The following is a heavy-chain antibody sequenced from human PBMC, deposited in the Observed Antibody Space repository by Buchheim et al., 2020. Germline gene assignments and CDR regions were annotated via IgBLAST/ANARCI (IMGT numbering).Heavy chain of an antibody. CDR3: VPLVWYYDSSDIRGT. V-gene: IGHV3-48*03. Sequence: EVQLVESGGGLVQPGGSLRLSCAASGFTFSSYEMNWVRQAPGKGLEWVSYISSSGSTIYCADSVKGRFTISRDNAKNSLYLQMNSLRAEDTAVYYCVPLVWYYDSSDIRGTWGQGTL. J-gene: IGHJ5*02. CDR2: ISSSGSTI. D-gene: IGHD3-22*01. CDR1: GFTFSSYE.